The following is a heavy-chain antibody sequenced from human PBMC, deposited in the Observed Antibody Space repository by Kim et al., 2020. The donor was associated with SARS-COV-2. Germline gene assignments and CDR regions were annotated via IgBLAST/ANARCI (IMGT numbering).Heavy chain of an antibody. CDR3: ANFES. Sequence: SDGSNKYYAASVLARFTISRDNSKNMLFLQMNSLRAEDTAVYYCANFESWGQGTLVTVSS. J-gene: IGHJ4*02. V-gene: IGHV3-33*06. CDR2: SDGSNK.